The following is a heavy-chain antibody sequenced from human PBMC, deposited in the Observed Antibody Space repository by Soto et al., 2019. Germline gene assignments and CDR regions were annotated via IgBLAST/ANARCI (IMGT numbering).Heavy chain of an antibody. CDR2: GYHSGST. Sequence: PSETLSLTCVVSWGSISSNYWWSWVRQPPGKGLEWIGEGYHSGSTAYNPSLKSRVTISVDKSKNHFSLKLTSVTAADTAVYYCARVIGYTGYGGDFFNLWGQGTMVTVSS. J-gene: IGHJ3*01. V-gene: IGHV4-4*02. CDR1: WGSISSNYW. D-gene: IGHD5-12*01. CDR3: ARVIGYTGYGGDFFNL.